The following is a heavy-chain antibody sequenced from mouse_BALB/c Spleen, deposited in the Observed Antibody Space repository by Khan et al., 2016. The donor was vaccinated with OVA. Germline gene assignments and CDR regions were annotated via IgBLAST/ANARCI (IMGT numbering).Heavy chain of an antibody. CDR1: GYTFTSYW. Sequence: QVQLQQSGAELAQPGASVKMSCKTSGYTFTSYWMHWVKQRPGQGLEWIGYINPSHGYTEYNQRFKDKATLTPDKSSSTAYMQLSRLTSEDSAVYCCSRGGVDGICAYWGQGTLVTVSA. CDR3: SRGGVDGICAY. V-gene: IGHV1-7*01. D-gene: IGHD2-3*01. J-gene: IGHJ3*01. CDR2: INPSHGYT.